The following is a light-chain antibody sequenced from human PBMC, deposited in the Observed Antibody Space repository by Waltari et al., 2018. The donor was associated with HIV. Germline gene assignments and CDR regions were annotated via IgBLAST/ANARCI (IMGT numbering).Light chain of an antibody. CDR1: SSDVGNYNL. CDR3: CSYAGSRTLSVL. V-gene: IGLV2-23*01. J-gene: IGLJ2*01. CDR2: EGS. Sequence: QSALTQPASVSGSPGQSITISCTGTSSDVGNYNLVSWYQQYPGKAPKLMIYEGSKRPSGVSNRFSGSKSGNTASLTISGLQGEDEADYYCCSYAGSRTLSVLFGGGTKLTVL.